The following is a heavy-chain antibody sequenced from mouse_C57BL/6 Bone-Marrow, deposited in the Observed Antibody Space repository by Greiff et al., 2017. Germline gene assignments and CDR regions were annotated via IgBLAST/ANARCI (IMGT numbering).Heavy chain of an antibody. Sequence: EVQLVESGPGLVKPSQTVFLTCTVTGISITTGNYRWSWIRQFPGNKLEWIGYIYYSGTITYNPSLTSRTTITRDTPKNQFFLEMNSLTAEDTATYYCARGVITTVAQDWYFDVWGTGTTVTVSS. D-gene: IGHD1-1*01. V-gene: IGHV3-5*01. CDR3: ARGVITTVAQDWYFDV. CDR1: GISITTGNYR. J-gene: IGHJ1*03. CDR2: IYYSGTI.